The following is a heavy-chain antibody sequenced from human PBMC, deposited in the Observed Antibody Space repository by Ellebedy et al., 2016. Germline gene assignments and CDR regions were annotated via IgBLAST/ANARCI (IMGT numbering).Heavy chain of an antibody. CDR2: ISSSSSTI. CDR3: ARTPSSWSGYYDY. Sequence: GESLKISCAASGFTFSSYSMNWVRQAPGKGLEWVSYISSSSSTIYYADSVKGRFTISRDNAKNSLYLQMNSLRDEDTAVYYCARTPSSWSGYYDYWGQGTLVTVSS. V-gene: IGHV3-48*02. D-gene: IGHD3-3*01. J-gene: IGHJ4*02. CDR1: GFTFSSYS.